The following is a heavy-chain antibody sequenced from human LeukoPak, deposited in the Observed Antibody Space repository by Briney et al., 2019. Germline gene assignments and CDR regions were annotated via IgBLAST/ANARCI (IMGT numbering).Heavy chain of an antibody. CDR2: IYYSGTT. CDR1: GGSISNYY. V-gene: IGHV4-59*01. CDR3: ARGGGVFDY. J-gene: IGHJ4*02. D-gene: IGHD2-8*02. Sequence: SETLSLTCSVSGGSISNYYWSGIRQPPGKGLEWIGYIYYSGTTNYNPSLKSRVTISVDTSKGQFSLKLNSVTAADTAVYYCARGGGVFDYWGQGTLVTVSS.